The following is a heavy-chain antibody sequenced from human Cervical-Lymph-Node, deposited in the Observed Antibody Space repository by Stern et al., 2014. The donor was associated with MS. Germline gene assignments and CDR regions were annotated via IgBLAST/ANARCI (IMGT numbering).Heavy chain of an antibody. CDR1: GHTFTYRY. Sequence: QVQLVESGAEVRKTGSSVKVSCKASGHTFTYRYLHWVRQAPGQAPEWMGWIPPFNGNTNYEQKFQDRFTITRDTSMNTAYMELSSLRSEDTAMYYCASLFDSSGYFDYSWGQGTLVTVSS. CDR2: IPPFNGNT. J-gene: IGHJ4*02. CDR3: ASLFDSSGYFDYS. V-gene: IGHV1-45*02. D-gene: IGHD3-22*01.